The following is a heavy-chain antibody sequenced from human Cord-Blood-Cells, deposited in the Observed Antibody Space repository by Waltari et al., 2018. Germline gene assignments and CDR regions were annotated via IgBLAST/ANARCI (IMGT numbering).Heavy chain of an antibody. CDR1: GFTFSSYA. D-gene: IGHD3-22*01. J-gene: IGHJ3*02. CDR3: AKDRTDSSGYYYAFDI. CDR2: IGGSGGST. V-gene: IGHV3-23*01. Sequence: EVQLLESGGGLVQPGGSLSLSCAASGFTFSSYAMSWVRQAPGKGLEWVSAIGGSGGSTYYADSVKGRFTISRDNSKNTLYLQMNSRRAEDTAVYYCAKDRTDSSGYYYAFDIWGQGTMVTVSS.